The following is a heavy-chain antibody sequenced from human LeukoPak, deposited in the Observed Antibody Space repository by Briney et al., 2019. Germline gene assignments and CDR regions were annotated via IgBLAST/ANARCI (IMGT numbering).Heavy chain of an antibody. CDR2: ISHSGST. Sequence: SETLSLTCTVSGGSISSYYWSWIRQPPGKGLEWIGGISHSGSTDYNPSLKSRVIISVDTSKNQFSLKLSSVTAADTAVYYCARPYSSSWYYFDYWGRGTLVTVSS. CDR3: ARPYSSSWYYFDY. D-gene: IGHD6-13*01. V-gene: IGHV4-59*12. J-gene: IGHJ4*02. CDR1: GGSISSYY.